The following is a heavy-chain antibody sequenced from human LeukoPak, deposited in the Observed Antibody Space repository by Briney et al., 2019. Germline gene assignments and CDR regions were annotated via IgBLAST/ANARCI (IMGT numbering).Heavy chain of an antibody. CDR3: AKDRPSSIAVAGVCGY. CDR1: GSTFSSYA. D-gene: IGHD6-19*01. J-gene: IGHJ4*02. CDR2: ISGSGGST. Sequence: PGGSLRLSCAASGSTFSSYAMSWVRQAPGKGLEWVSAISGSGGSTYYADSVKGRFTISRDNSKNTLYLQMNSLRAEDTAVYYCAKDRPSSIAVAGVCGYWGQGTLVTVSS. V-gene: IGHV3-23*01.